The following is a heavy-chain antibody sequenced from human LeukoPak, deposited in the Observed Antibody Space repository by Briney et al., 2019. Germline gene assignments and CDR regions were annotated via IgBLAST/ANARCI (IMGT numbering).Heavy chain of an antibody. Sequence: GGSLRLSCAASGFIFSSHGMNWVRQAPGKGLEWVSGISPSGNITYYADSVKGRFTISRDNAKNSLYLQMSSLRAEDTAVYYCARDLHSGSYYGLDYWGQGTLVTVSS. CDR2: ISPSGNIT. CDR1: GFIFSSHG. J-gene: IGHJ4*02. D-gene: IGHD1-26*01. V-gene: IGHV3-21*01. CDR3: ARDLHSGSYYGLDY.